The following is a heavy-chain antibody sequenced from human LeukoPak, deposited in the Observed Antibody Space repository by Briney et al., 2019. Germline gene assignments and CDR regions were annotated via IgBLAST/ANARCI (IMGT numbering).Heavy chain of an antibody. CDR1: GFTFSSYA. Sequence: PGGSLRLSCAASGFTFSSYAMTWVRQAPGTGLEWVSALSGSASGTYYADSVKGRFTISRDNSKNTLYLQMNRLRAEDTAVYYCAKFNFGSGSYYFFDYWGQGTLVTVSS. CDR3: AKFNFGSGSYYFFDY. CDR2: LSGSASGT. V-gene: IGHV3-23*01. J-gene: IGHJ4*02. D-gene: IGHD3-10*01.